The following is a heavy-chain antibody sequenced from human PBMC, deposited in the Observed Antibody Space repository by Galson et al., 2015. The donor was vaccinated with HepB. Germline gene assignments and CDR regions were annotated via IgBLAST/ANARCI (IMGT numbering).Heavy chain of an antibody. CDR1: GYTFTSYG. CDR3: ARLNSTVTIVYWFDP. J-gene: IGHJ5*02. D-gene: IGHD4-17*01. Sequence: SVKVSCKASGYTFTSYGISWVRQAPGLGLEWMGWISAYNGNTNYAQKLQGRVTMTTDTSTSTAYMELRSLRSDDTAVYYCARLNSTVTIVYWFDPWGQGTLVTVSS. V-gene: IGHV1-18*01. CDR2: ISAYNGNT.